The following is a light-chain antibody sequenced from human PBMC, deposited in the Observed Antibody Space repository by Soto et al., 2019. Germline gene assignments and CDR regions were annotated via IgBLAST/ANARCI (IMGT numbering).Light chain of an antibody. CDR3: QQYNKWPPLT. J-gene: IGKJ4*01. V-gene: IGKV3-15*01. CDR2: GAS. CDR1: QSVSST. Sequence: EIVMTQSPATLSVSPGERATLSCRASQSVSSTLAWYQQKPGRAPRLLIYGASTRATGIPVRFSGSGSGTEFTLTISSLQSEDFAVYYCQQYNKWPPLTFGGGTKVEIK.